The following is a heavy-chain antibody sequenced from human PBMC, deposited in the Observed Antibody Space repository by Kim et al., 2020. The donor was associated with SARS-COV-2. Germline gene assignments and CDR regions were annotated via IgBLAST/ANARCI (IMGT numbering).Heavy chain of an antibody. D-gene: IGHD3-22*01. CDR3: ARDNSTYYYDSSGYYRALTPEYYTYVMDV. Sequence: GSLRLSCAASGFTFSDYYMSWIRQAPGKGLEWVSYISSSSSYTNYADSVKGRLTISRDNAKNSLYLQMNSRKAEDTAVYYFARDNSTYYYDSSGYYRALTPEYYTYVMDVWGQGTTVAV. V-gene: IGHV3-11*05. J-gene: IGHJ6*02. CDR1: GFTFSDYY. CDR2: ISSSSSYT.